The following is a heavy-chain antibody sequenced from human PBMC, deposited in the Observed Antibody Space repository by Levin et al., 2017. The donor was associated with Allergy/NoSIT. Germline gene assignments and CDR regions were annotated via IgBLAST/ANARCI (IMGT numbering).Heavy chain of an antibody. J-gene: IGHJ4*02. V-gene: IGHV3-15*01. CDR1: GFTFSNAW. D-gene: IGHD3-22*01. CDR3: TTDLSAYFGRLRFDY. CDR2: FKSKTDGGTT. Sequence: GESLKISCAASGFTFSNAWMSWVRQAPGKGLEWVGRFKSKTDGGTTDYAAPVKGRFTISRDDSKNTLYLQMNSLKTEDTAVYYCTTDLSAYFGRLRFDYWGQGTLVTVSS.